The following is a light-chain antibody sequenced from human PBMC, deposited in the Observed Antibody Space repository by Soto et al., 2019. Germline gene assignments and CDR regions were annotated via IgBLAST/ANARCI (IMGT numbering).Light chain of an antibody. CDR3: QQYHNLPIT. V-gene: IGKV1-33*01. J-gene: IGKJ5*01. Sequence: DIQMTQSPSSLSASVGDRVSITCQASQHINIYLNWYQHQPGKAPKLLIFDASNLATGVPSRFSGSGSGTDFTFTISSLQPEDFATYYCQQYHNLPITFGQGTRLEIK. CDR2: DAS. CDR1: QHINIY.